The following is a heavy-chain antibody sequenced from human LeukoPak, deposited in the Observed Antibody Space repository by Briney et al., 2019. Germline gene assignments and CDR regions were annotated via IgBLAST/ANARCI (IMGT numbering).Heavy chain of an antibody. CDR1: GGSISSYY. D-gene: IGHD2-15*01. V-gene: IGHV4-59*08. CDR2: IYYSGST. Sequence: SETLSLTCTVSGGSISSYYWSWIRQPPGKGLEWIGYIYYSGSTNYNPSLKSRVTISVDTSKNQFSLKLSSVTAADTAVYYCARVGGGYLFDYWGQGTLVTVSS. CDR3: ARVGGGYLFDY. J-gene: IGHJ4*02.